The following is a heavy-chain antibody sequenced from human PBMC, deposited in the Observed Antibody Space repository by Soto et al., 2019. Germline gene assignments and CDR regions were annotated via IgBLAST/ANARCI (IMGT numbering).Heavy chain of an antibody. J-gene: IGHJ4*02. CDR1: GFTFTSSA. D-gene: IGHD3-10*01. CDR2: IVVGSGNT. CDR3: AADRGYYYGSGDPDPPIDY. Sequence: SVKVSCKASGFTFTSSAVQWVRQARGQLREWIGWIVVGSGNTNYAQKFQERVTITRDMSTSTAYIELSSLRSEDTAVYYCAADRGYYYGSGDPDPPIDYWGQGTLVTVSS. V-gene: IGHV1-58*01.